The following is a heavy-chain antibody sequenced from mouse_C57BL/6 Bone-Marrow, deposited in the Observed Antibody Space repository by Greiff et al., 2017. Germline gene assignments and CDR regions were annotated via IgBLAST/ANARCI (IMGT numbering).Heavy chain of an antibody. CDR3: ARRRVTYYAMDY. J-gene: IGHJ4*01. D-gene: IGHD2-2*01. Sequence: QVQLQQSGAELVKPGASVKISCKASGYAFSSYWMNWVKQRPGKGLEWIGQIYPGDGDTNYNGKFKGKATLTADKSSSTAYMQLSSLTSEDSAVYFCARRRVTYYAMDYWGQGTSVTVSS. CDR2: IYPGDGDT. V-gene: IGHV1-80*01. CDR1: GYAFSSYW.